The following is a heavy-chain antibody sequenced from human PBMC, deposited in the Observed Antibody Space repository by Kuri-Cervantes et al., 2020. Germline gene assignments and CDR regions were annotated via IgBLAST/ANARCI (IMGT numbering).Heavy chain of an antibody. J-gene: IGHJ4*02. CDR3: ANIVVVPAAIPADN. D-gene: IGHD2-2*02. Sequence: GGSLRLSCAASGFTFSSYAMHWVRQAPGKGLEWVAVISYDGSNKYYADSVKGRFTISRDNSKNTLYLQMNSLRAEDTAVYYCANIVVVPAAIPADNWGQGTLVTVSS. CDR2: ISYDGSNK. V-gene: IGHV3-30-3*01. CDR1: GFTFSSYA.